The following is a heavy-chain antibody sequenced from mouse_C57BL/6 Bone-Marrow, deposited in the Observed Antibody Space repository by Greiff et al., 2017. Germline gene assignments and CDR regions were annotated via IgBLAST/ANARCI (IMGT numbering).Heavy chain of an antibody. V-gene: IGHV1-50*01. CDR3: ARYYYDFLAWFAY. D-gene: IGHD2-4*01. J-gene: IGHJ3*01. CDR2: IDPSDSYT. Sequence: QVHVKQPGAELVKPGASVKLSCKASGYTFTSYWMQWVKQRPGQGLEWIGEIDPSDSYTNYNQKFKGKATLTVDTSSSTAYMQLSSLTSEDSAVYYCARYYYDFLAWFAYWGQGTLVTVSA. CDR1: GYTFTSYW.